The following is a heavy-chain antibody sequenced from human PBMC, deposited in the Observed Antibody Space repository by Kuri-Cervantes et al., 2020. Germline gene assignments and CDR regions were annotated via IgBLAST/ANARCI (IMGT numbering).Heavy chain of an antibody. V-gene: IGHV3-9*01. J-gene: IGHJ3*01. Sequence: GGSLRLSCAASGFTFDDYAMHWVRQAPGKGLEWVSGISWNSGSIGYADSVNGRFTISRDNAKNSLYLQMNSLRAEDTAVYYCAREGWLLHAFDVWGHGTTVTVSS. CDR3: AREGWLLHAFDV. CDR1: GFTFDDYA. CDR2: ISWNSGSI. D-gene: IGHD3-22*01.